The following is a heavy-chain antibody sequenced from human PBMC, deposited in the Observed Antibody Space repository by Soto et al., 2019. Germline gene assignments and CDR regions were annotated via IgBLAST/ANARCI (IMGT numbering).Heavy chain of an antibody. CDR2: IIPIFGTA. Sequence: QVQLVQSGAEVKKPGSSMKVSCKASGGTFSSYAISWVRQAPGQGLEWMGGIIPIFGTANYAQKFQGRVTITADKSTSTAYMELSSLRSEDTAVYYCALGVRGVIITPPWGMDVWGQGTTVTVSS. CDR3: ALGVRGVIITPPWGMDV. D-gene: IGHD3-10*01. J-gene: IGHJ6*02. V-gene: IGHV1-69*06. CDR1: GGTFSSYA.